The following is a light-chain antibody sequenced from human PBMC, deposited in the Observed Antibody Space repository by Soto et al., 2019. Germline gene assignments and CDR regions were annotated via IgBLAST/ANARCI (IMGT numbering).Light chain of an antibody. J-gene: IGKJ1*01. V-gene: IGKV1-5*01. CDR1: QSISDY. CDR2: DAS. CDR3: QQYYTYWHM. Sequence: DIQMTQSPSTLSASVGDRVIITCRASQSISDYLAWYQQKPGKAPKLLIYDASNLESGVPSTFRGSGSGTEFTLTISSLQPDDFATYYCQQYYTYWHMFGQGTKVDIK.